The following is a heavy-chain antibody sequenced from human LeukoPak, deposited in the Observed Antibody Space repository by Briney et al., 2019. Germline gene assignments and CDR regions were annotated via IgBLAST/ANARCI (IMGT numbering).Heavy chain of an antibody. Sequence: GESLKISCKGSGYSFTSYWIGWVRQMPGKGLEWIGIIYPGDSDTRYSPSLQGQVTISADKSISTAYLQWSSLKASDTAMYYCARHERSGSYYGAFDIWGQGTMVTVSS. J-gene: IGHJ3*02. D-gene: IGHD1-26*01. CDR1: GYSFTSYW. CDR2: IYPGDSDT. V-gene: IGHV5-51*01. CDR3: ARHERSGSYYGAFDI.